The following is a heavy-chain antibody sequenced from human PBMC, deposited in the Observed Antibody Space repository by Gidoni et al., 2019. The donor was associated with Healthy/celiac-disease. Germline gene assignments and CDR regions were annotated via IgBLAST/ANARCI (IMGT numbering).Heavy chain of an antibody. CDR2: IYYSGST. V-gene: IGHV4-59*01. J-gene: IGHJ3*02. Sequence: QVQLPESAPGLVKPSETLSPTCTVPGGSISSYYCRWIRQPPGKGLEWIGYIYYSGSTNYNPSLKSRVTISVDSSKNQFSLKLSSVTAADTAVYYCARTSTWEFDAFDIWGQGTMVTVSS. CDR3: ARTSTWEFDAFDI. D-gene: IGHD1-26*01. CDR1: GGSISSYY.